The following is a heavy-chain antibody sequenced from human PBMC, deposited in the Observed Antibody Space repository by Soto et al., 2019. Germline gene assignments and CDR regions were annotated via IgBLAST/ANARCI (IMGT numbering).Heavy chain of an antibody. V-gene: IGHV3-30*18. CDR3: AKNGYSSSWYKGYMDV. CDR1: GFTFSSYG. D-gene: IGHD6-13*01. CDR2: ISYDGSNK. J-gene: IGHJ6*03. Sequence: QVQLVESGGGVVQPGRSLRLSCAASGFTFSSYGMHWVRQAPGKGLEWVAVISYDGSNKYYADSVKGRFTISRDNSKNTLYLQMNSLRAEDTAVYYCAKNGYSSSWYKGYMDVWGKGTTVTVSS.